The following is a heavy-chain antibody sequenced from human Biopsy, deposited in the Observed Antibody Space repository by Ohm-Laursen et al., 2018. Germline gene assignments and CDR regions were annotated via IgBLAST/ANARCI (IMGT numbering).Heavy chain of an antibody. CDR3: ARHPTGFWFDP. CDR1: GDSISTSTTYY. J-gene: IGHJ5*02. Sequence: TLSLTCTVSGDSISTSTTYYWAWLRQPPGKGLEWIGSIYNSETTFYNPSPKSRVAISVDTSTNQFSLKVSSVTAADTALYYCARHPTGFWFDPWGHGTLVTVSS. CDR2: IYNSETT. V-gene: IGHV4-39*01.